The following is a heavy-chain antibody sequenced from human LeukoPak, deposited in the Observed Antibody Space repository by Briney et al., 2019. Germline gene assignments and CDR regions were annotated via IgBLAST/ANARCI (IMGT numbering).Heavy chain of an antibody. CDR3: ARDPGIAAAGAFDI. CDR1: GGSISSGGYY. CDR2: IYYSGST. J-gene: IGHJ3*02. D-gene: IGHD6-13*01. Sequence: SQTLSLTCTVSGGSISSGGYYWSWIRQHPGKGLEWIGYIYYSGSTYYNLSLKSRVTISVDTSKNQFSLKLSSVTAADTAVYYCARDPGIAAAGAFDIWGQGTMVTVSS. V-gene: IGHV4-31*03.